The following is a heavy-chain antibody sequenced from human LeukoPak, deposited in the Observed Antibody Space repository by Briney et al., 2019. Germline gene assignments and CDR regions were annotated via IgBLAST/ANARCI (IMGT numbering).Heavy chain of an antibody. Sequence: GGSLRLSCAASGFTFSSYGMHWVRQAPGKGLEWVAVISYDGSNKYYADSVKGRFTISRDNSKNTLYLQMNSLRAEDTAVYYCAKEQGYSSGSYAFDIWGQGTMVTVSS. CDR3: AKEQGYSSGSYAFDI. V-gene: IGHV3-30*18. CDR1: GFTFSSYG. CDR2: ISYDGSNK. J-gene: IGHJ3*02. D-gene: IGHD6-19*01.